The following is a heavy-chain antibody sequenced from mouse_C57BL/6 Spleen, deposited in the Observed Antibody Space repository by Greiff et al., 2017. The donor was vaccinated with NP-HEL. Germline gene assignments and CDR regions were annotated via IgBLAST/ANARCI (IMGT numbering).Heavy chain of an antibody. CDR1: GYTFTSYH. Sequence: QVQLQQSGAELVRPGASVKMSCKASGYTFTSYHMHWVKQTPRQGLEWIGAIYPGNGDTSYNQKFKGKATLTVDKSSSTAYMQLSSLTSEDSAVYFCAGGDRVAYWGQGTLVTVSA. J-gene: IGHJ3*01. D-gene: IGHD3-3*01. CDR2: IYPGNGDT. CDR3: AGGDRVAY. V-gene: IGHV1-12*01.